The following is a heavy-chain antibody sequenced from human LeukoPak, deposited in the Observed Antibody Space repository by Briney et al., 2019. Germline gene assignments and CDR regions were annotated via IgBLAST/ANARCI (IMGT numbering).Heavy chain of an antibody. CDR3: ARGRSIAARPGYFQH. V-gene: IGHV1-46*01. Sequence: ASVKVSCKASGYTFTSYYMHWVRHAPGQGLEWMGIINPSGGSTSYAQKFQGRVTMTRDTSTSTVYMELNSLRSEDTAVYYCARGRSIAARPGYFQHWGQGTLVTVSS. J-gene: IGHJ1*01. CDR1: GYTFTSYY. D-gene: IGHD6-6*01. CDR2: INPSGGST.